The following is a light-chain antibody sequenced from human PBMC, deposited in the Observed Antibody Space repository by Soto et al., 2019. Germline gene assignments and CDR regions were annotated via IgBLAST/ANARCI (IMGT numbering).Light chain of an antibody. Sequence: DIQMTQCPASVCSCVGIRVTVTFRSSQAIDSWLAWYQQKPGEAPKLLIFTGSLLHSGVPPRFSGSGSGTEFNLTISNLQPEDFVTYYCQQYNSYETFGQGTKVDIK. CDR2: TGS. CDR3: QQYNSYET. CDR1: QAIDSW. J-gene: IGKJ1*01. V-gene: IGKV1-12*01.